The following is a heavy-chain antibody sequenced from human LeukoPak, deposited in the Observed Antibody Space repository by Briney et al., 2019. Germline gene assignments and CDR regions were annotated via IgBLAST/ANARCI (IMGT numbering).Heavy chain of an antibody. D-gene: IGHD3-22*01. CDR2: IIPIFGTA. V-gene: IGHV1-69*05. J-gene: IGHJ4*02. Sequence: GASVKVSCKASGYTFTSYYMHWVRQAPGQGLEWMGGIIPIFGTANYAQKFQGRVTITTDESTSTAYMELSSLRSEDTAVYYCARSDDSSGYSFDYWGQGTLVTVSS. CDR1: GYTFTSYY. CDR3: ARSDDSSGYSFDY.